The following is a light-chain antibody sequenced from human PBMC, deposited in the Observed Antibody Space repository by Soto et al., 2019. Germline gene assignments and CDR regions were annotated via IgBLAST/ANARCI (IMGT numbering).Light chain of an antibody. CDR1: QSVSNN. CDR2: GAS. Sequence: EIGMTQAPVTLSVSQGERANLSCRASQSVSNNLAWYQQKPGQAPRLLIYGASTRATGIPARFSGSGSGTEFTLTISSLQSEDFAVYYCQQYNNWPPITFGQGTRLEIK. CDR3: QQYNNWPPIT. V-gene: IGKV3-15*01. J-gene: IGKJ5*01.